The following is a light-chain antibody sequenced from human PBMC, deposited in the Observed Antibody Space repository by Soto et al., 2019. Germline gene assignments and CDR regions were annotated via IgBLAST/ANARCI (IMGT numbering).Light chain of an antibody. CDR2: DVS. V-gene: IGLV2-14*01. CDR3: SSYTSSSTLYV. Sequence: QSVLTQPASVSGSPGQSITISCTGTSSDVGGYNYVSWYQQHPGKAPKLMIYDVSNRPSGVSNRFSGSKSGNTASLTISGXQAXXXAXXYCSSYTSSSTLYVFGTGTKLTVL. CDR1: SSDVGGYNY. J-gene: IGLJ1*01.